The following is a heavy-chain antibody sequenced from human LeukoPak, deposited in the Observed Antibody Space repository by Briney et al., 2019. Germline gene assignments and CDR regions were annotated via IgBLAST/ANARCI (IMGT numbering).Heavy chain of an antibody. J-gene: IGHJ6*02. Sequence: GGSLRLSCAASGFIFDDYAMSWVRQAPGKGLEWVSGIDWNGGNTAYADSVKGRFTISRDNAKNSLYLQMNSLRAEDTAFYYCARAGGSRYYYAMDVWGQGTTVTVSS. CDR1: GFIFDDYA. D-gene: IGHD3-16*01. V-gene: IGHV3-20*04. CDR3: ARAGGSRYYYAMDV. CDR2: IDWNGGNT.